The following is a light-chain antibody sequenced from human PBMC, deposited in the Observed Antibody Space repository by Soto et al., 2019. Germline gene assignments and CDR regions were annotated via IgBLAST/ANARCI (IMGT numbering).Light chain of an antibody. Sequence: QLVLTQSPSASASLGASVNLTCTLSSGHSSYAIAWHQQQPEKGPRYLMKLKSDGSHKKGDGIPDRFSGSSSGAERYLTISSLQSEDEADYYCQTWSAGIQVFGGGTQLTVL. J-gene: IGLJ7*01. V-gene: IGLV4-69*01. CDR3: QTWSAGIQV. CDR1: SGHSSYA. CDR2: LKSDGSH.